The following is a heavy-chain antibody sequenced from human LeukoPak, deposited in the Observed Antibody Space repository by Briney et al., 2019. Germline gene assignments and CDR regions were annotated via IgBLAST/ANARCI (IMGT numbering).Heavy chain of an antibody. CDR2: IETPGDT. J-gene: IGHJ3*02. V-gene: IGHV3-13*04. CDR3: ARDLTGENAFDI. D-gene: IGHD1-20*01. CDR1: GFTFSSYD. Sequence: GRSLRLSCAASGFTFSSYDMHWVRQATGKGLEWVSAIETPGDTHYAGSVKGRFTISRDNAKNSLLLQMNSLRAGDTAVYYCARDLTGENAFDIWGQGTMVTVSS.